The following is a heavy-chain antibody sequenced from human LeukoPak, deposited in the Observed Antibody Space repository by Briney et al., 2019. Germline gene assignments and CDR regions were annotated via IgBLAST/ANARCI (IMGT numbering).Heavy chain of an antibody. CDR1: GDSISGSPYY. D-gene: IGHD2-2*01. V-gene: IGHV4-39*07. CDR3: ARVESSDIVVVPAAMGGFDY. CDR2: IYYSGST. Sequence: SETLSLTCTVSGDSISGSPYYWAWIRQTPGKGLEWIGSIYYSGSTYYNPSLKSRVTISVDTSKNQFSLKLSSVTAADTAVYYCARVESSDIVVVPAAMGGFDYWGQGTLVTVSS. J-gene: IGHJ4*02.